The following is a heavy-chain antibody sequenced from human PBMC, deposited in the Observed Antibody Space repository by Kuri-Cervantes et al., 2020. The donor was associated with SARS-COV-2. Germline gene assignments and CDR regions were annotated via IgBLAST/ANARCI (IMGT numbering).Heavy chain of an antibody. V-gene: IGHV3-49*03. CDR3: TRGTSQTYYYYYYMDV. J-gene: IGHJ6*03. Sequence: GESLKISCTASGFTFGDYALTWFRQAPGKGLEWVGFIRSKPFGATTEYAASVKGRFTISRDDSKNTAYLQMNSLKTEDTAVYYCTRGTSQTYYYYYYMDVWGKGTTVTVSS. D-gene: IGHD2-2*01. CDR1: GFTFGDYA. CDR2: IRSKPFGATT.